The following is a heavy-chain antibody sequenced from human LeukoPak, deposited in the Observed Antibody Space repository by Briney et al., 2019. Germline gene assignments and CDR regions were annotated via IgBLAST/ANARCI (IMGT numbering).Heavy chain of an antibody. J-gene: IGHJ6*03. CDR2: ISRSGSTK. Sequence: PGKSLRLSCAASGFTFSNYAIHWVRQAPGKGLEWVSSISRSGSTKYYADSVKGRFTISRDNAKNSLFLQMNSLRAEDTAVYYCARVLRYCSGGNCYSGGLGYMDVWGKGTTVTISS. CDR3: ARVLRYCSGGNCYSGGLGYMDV. V-gene: IGHV3-48*04. CDR1: GFTFSNYA. D-gene: IGHD2-15*01.